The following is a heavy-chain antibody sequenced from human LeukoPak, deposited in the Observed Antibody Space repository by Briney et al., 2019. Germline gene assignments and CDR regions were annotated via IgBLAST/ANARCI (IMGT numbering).Heavy chain of an antibody. Sequence: PGGSLRLSCAASGFTFSSYSMNWVRQAPGKGLEWVSYISSSSSTIYYADSVKGRFTISRDNAKNSLYLQMNSLRAEDTAVYYCAKDGGYYDSSGYSDYWGQGTLVTVSS. CDR2: ISSSSSTI. V-gene: IGHV3-48*04. CDR1: GFTFSSYS. D-gene: IGHD3-22*01. CDR3: AKDGGYYDSSGYSDY. J-gene: IGHJ4*02.